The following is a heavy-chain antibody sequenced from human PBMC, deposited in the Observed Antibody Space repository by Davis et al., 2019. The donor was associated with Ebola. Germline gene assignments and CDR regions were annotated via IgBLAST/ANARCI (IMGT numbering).Heavy chain of an antibody. CDR2: IYHSGST. J-gene: IGHJ4*02. V-gene: IGHV4-4*02. CDR3: ARDYYDSSGYYLGGY. Sequence: MPGGSLRLSCAVSGGSISSSNWWSWVRQPPGKGLEWIGEIYHSGSTNYNPSLKSRVTISVDKSKNQFSLKLSSVTAADTAVYYCARDYYDSSGYYLGGYWGQGTLVTVSS. D-gene: IGHD3-22*01. CDR1: GGSISSSNW.